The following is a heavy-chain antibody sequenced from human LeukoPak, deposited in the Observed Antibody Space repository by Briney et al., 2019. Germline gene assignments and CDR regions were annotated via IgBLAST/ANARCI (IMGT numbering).Heavy chain of an antibody. CDR3: AGHVSAAAGGR. D-gene: IGHD6-13*01. J-gene: IGHJ4*02. CDR1: GGSISSGGYS. V-gene: IGHV4-30-2*01. Sequence: PSQTLSLTCAVSGGSISSGGYSWSWIRQPPGKGLEWIGYIYHSGSTYYNPSLKSRVTISVDRSKNQFSLKLSSMTAADTAVYYCAGHVSAAAGGRWGQGTLVTVSS. CDR2: IYHSGST.